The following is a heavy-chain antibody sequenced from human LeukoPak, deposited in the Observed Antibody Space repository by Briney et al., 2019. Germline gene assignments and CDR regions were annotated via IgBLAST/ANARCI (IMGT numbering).Heavy chain of an antibody. Sequence: GESLKISCKASGYSFTSYCIGWVRQMPGKGLERMGIIYPGDSDTRYSPSFQGQVTISADKSISTAYLQWSSLKASDTAMYYCARLRYDFWSGYPYGMDVWGQGTTVTVSS. D-gene: IGHD3-3*01. CDR1: GYSFTSYC. CDR3: ARLRYDFWSGYPYGMDV. CDR2: IYPGDSDT. J-gene: IGHJ6*02. V-gene: IGHV5-51*01.